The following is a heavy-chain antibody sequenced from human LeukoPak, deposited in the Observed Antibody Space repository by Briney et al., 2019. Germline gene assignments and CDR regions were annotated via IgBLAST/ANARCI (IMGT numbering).Heavy chain of an antibody. CDR2: TTTGDGNT. Sequence: GGSLRLSCTASGFTFSSYTMTWVRQAPGKGLKWVSTTTTGDGNTYYADSVKGRFTVSSDDSKNTLYLQMNSLRAEDTAVYYCAKDGGLWVSAHWGDSWGRGTLVTVSS. CDR3: AKDGGLWVSAHWGDS. V-gene: IGHV3-23*01. CDR1: GFTFSSYT. J-gene: IGHJ4*02. D-gene: IGHD7-27*01.